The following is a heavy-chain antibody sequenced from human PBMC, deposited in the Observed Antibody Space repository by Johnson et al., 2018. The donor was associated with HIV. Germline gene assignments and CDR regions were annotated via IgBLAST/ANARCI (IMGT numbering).Heavy chain of an antibody. Sequence: QVQLVESGGGVVQPGTSLRLSCTASGFAFSSYALHWVRQAPGKGLEWVAVISYDGRDAYYADSVKGRFTSSRDNSKNTLYLQMNSLRPEDSAVYYCARERPGYGGHDA. CDR3: ARERPGYGGHDA. V-gene: IGHV3-30*04. CDR2: ISYDGRDA. J-gene: IGHJ3*01. CDR1: GFAFSSYA. D-gene: IGHD4-23*01.